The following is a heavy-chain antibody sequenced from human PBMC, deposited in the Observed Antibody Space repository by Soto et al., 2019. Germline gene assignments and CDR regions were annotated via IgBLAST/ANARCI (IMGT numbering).Heavy chain of an antibody. CDR3: ASGRYYGSGSYGHFDY. D-gene: IGHD3-10*01. Sequence: AASVKVSCKASGYTFTSYGISWVRQAPGQGLEWMGWISAYNGNTNYAQKLQGRVTMTTDTSTSTAYMELRSLRSDDTAVYYCASGRYYGSGSYGHFDYWGQGTLVTVSS. CDR1: GYTFTSYG. J-gene: IGHJ4*02. V-gene: IGHV1-18*01. CDR2: ISAYNGNT.